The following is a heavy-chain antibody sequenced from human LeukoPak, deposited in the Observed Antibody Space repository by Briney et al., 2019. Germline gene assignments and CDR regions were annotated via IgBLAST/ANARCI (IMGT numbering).Heavy chain of an antibody. Sequence: ASVNVSCKASGYSFTSYGIHWVRQAPGQGLEWMGIINPSGSSTTYAQNYQGRVTMTGDTSTGTVYMELSSLRSEDTAVYYCARDYYDSSGYYHGGHWGQGTVVTVSS. J-gene: IGHJ4*02. CDR3: ARDYYDSSGYYHGGH. V-gene: IGHV1-46*01. CDR2: INPSGSST. CDR1: GYSFTSYG. D-gene: IGHD3-22*01.